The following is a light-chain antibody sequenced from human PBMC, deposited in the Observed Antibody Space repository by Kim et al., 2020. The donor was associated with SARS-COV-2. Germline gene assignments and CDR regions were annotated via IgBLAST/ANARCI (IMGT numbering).Light chain of an antibody. J-gene: IGKJ4*01. V-gene: IGKV1-33*01. CDR3: QQFDTVPLT. CDR1: HDINIF. CDR2: DAS. Sequence: ASVRDRVTITCQASHDINIFLNWFQQKPGEAPKLLISDASSLETGLQSRFSGSGSGTHFTFTISSLQPGDVATYYCQQFDTVPLTFGGGTKVDIK.